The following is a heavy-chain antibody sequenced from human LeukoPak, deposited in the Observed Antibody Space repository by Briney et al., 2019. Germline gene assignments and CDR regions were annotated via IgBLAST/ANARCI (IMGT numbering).Heavy chain of an antibody. CDR2: ISGSGGTK. CDR1: GFTFSSYA. J-gene: IGHJ4*02. D-gene: IGHD3-10*01. Sequence: PGGSLRLSCAASGFTFSSYAMSWVRQAPGKRLEWVSAISGSGGTKYYADSVNGRFTISRDNSKNTLYLQMNSLTAEDTALYYCAQVMGVRGAPSDYWGQGTLVTVSS. CDR3: AQVMGVRGAPSDY. V-gene: IGHV3-23*01.